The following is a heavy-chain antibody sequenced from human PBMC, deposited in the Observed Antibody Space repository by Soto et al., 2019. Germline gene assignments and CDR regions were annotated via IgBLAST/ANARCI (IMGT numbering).Heavy chain of an antibody. Sequence: PGGSLRLSCAASGFTFSSYGMHWVRQAPGKGLEWVAVIWYGGSNKYYADSVKGRFTISRDNSKNMLYLQMNSLRAEDTAVYYCAKERYSSVWPDIDYWGQGTLVTVSS. CDR1: GFTFSSYG. J-gene: IGHJ4*02. CDR3: AKERYSSVWPDIDY. D-gene: IGHD6-19*01. V-gene: IGHV3-30*02. CDR2: IWYGGSNK.